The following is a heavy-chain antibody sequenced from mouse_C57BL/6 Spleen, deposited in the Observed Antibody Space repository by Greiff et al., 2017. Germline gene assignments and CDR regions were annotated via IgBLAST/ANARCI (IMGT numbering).Heavy chain of an antibody. CDR3: TTHLLDFAY. J-gene: IGHJ2*01. CDR2: IDPENGDT. CDR1: GFNIKVDY. Sequence: VQLQQSGAELVRPGASVKLSCTASGFNIKVDYMHWVKQRPEQGLEWIGWIDPENGDTEYDSKFQGKATITADTSSHTADLQLSSLTSEDTAVYYCTTHLLDFAYWGQGTTLTVSS. V-gene: IGHV14-4*01.